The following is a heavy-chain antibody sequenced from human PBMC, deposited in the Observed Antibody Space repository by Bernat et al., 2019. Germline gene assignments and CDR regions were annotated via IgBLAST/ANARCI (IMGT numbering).Heavy chain of an antibody. CDR1: GFTFSNYE. D-gene: IGHD2-21*02. CDR2: ISGSGSTI. J-gene: IGHJ4*02. CDR3: ARETANCGGDCHDY. Sequence: EVQLVESGGGSVQPGGSLRLSCAASGFTFSNYEMNWVRQAPGKGLEWVSYISGSGSTIYYAESVKGRFTISRDNAKNSLYLQMNSLRGEDTAVYYCARETANCGGDCHDYWGQGTLVTVSS. V-gene: IGHV3-48*03.